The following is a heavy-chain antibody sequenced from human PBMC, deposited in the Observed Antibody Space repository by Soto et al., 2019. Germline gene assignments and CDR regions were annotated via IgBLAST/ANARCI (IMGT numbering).Heavy chain of an antibody. D-gene: IGHD5-12*01. J-gene: IGHJ4*02. V-gene: IGHV3-11*01. CDR2: ISSSGSTI. CDR1: GFTFSDYF. CDR3: AKWYYSGYDFFDY. Sequence: PGGSLRLSCAASGFTFSDYFMTWIRQAPGKGLEWVSFISSSGSTIYYTASVKGRFTISRDNAKNSLYLQMNSLRAEEDTAVYYCAKWYYSGYDFFDYWGQGTLVPVSS.